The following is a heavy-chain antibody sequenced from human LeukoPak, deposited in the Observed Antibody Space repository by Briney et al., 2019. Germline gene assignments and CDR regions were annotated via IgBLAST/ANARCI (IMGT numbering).Heavy chain of an antibody. CDR3: ARDCHCIGSTCVDYMDV. CDR2: IKYDGSEK. V-gene: IGHV3-7*01. D-gene: IGHD2-15*01. Sequence: GGSLRLSCVASGFTFSSHWMSWVRQAPGQGLEWVANIKYDGSEKYYVDSVKGRFTISRDNAENSLYLQMDSLRAEDTAVYYCARDCHCIGSTCVDYMDVWGKGTTVTVSS. CDR1: GFTFSSHW. J-gene: IGHJ6*03.